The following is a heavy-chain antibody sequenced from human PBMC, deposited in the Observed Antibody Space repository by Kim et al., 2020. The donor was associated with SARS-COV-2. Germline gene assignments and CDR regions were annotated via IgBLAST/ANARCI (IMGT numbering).Heavy chain of an antibody. CDR3: ARESVGAIRGSAFDI. CDR1: GFTFSSYW. V-gene: IGHV3-74*01. D-gene: IGHD1-26*01. Sequence: GGSLRLSCAASGFTFSSYWMHWVRQAPGKGLVWVSRINSDGSSTSYADSVKGRFTISRDNAKNTLYLQMNSLRAEDTAVYYCARESVGAIRGSAFDIWGQGTMVTVSS. J-gene: IGHJ3*02. CDR2: INSDGSST.